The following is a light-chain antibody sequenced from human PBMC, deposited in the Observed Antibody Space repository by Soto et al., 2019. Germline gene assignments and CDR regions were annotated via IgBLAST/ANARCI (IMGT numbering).Light chain of an antibody. CDR2: AVF. CDR3: QQVDTYPLT. Sequence: DIQMTQSPSFLSASVGDRVTITCRASQDISNFLAWFQQKPGRAPKLLIYAVFTLQSGVPSRFSGSGSGAEFTLTISSLQPEDFATYYCQQVDTYPLTFGGGTKV. J-gene: IGKJ4*01. V-gene: IGKV1-9*01. CDR1: QDISNF.